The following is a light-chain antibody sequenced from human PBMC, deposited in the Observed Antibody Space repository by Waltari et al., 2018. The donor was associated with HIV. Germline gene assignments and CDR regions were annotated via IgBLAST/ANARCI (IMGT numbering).Light chain of an antibody. CDR3: SSYTSSSTPVV. Sequence: QSALTQPASVSGSPGQSITISCTGTSSDVGGYNSVSWYQQHPVKAPKLMIYDVSNRPSGVSNRFSGSKSGNTASLTISGLQAEDEADYYCSSYTSSSTPVVFGGGTKLTVL. J-gene: IGLJ2*01. CDR1: SSDVGGYNS. CDR2: DVS. V-gene: IGLV2-14*03.